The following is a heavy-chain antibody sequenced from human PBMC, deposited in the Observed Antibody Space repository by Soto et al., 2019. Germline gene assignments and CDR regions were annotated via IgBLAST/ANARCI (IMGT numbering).Heavy chain of an antibody. Sequence: GGSLRLSCAASGFTVSSNYMSWVRQAPGKGLEWVSVIYSGGSTYYADSVKGRFTISRDNSKNTLYLQMNSLRAEDTAVYYCASQRTNYDFWSGYLDYWGQGTLVTVSS. CDR3: ASQRTNYDFWSGYLDY. CDR2: IYSGGST. D-gene: IGHD3-3*01. V-gene: IGHV3-53*01. J-gene: IGHJ4*02. CDR1: GFTVSSNY.